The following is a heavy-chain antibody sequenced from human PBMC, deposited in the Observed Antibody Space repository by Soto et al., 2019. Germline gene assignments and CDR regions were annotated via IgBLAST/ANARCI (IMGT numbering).Heavy chain of an antibody. CDR2: MNPNSGNT. Sequence: QVQLVQSGAEVKMPGASVKVSCKASGYTFTSFDINWVRQVTGQGLEWMGWMNPNSGNTGCAQKFQARLTMTRNTXISAAYMELSSLRSEDTAVYYCAIRHDGRQSTMDVWGQGTTVTVSS. CDR1: GYTFTSFD. V-gene: IGHV1-8*01. J-gene: IGHJ6*02. CDR3: AIRHDGRQSTMDV. D-gene: IGHD1-1*01.